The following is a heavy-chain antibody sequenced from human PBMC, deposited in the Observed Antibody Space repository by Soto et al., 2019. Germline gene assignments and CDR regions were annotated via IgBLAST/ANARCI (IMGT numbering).Heavy chain of an antibody. J-gene: IGHJ6*02. CDR2: IMPVFPTP. CDR3: ARDKDRQQLGGNYYYILDV. V-gene: IGHV1-69*12. CDR1: GGTFSTSA. Sequence: QVQLVQSGAEVKKPGSSVKVSCKASGGTFSTSAISWVRQAPGQGLEWVGGIMPVFPTPDYAQKFQGRVTINADESTTTAYLELTSLRTDDTAVYYCARDKDRQQLGGNYYYILDVWGQGTAITVSS. D-gene: IGHD3-3*02.